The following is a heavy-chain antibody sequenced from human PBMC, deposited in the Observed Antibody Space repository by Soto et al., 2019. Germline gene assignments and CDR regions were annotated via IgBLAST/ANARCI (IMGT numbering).Heavy chain of an antibody. CDR3: AKNYYDRVGSSWVDH. J-gene: IGHJ4*02. CDR1: GFTFSSFG. Sequence: GGSLRLSCAASGFTFSSFGMHWVRQAPGKGLEWVALISYDGGNKYYADSVKGRFTISRDNPKNTLYLQMNSLRADDTAVYFCAKNYYDRVGSSWVDHCGQGTLVTVSS. D-gene: IGHD3-22*01. V-gene: IGHV3-30*18. CDR2: ISYDGGNK.